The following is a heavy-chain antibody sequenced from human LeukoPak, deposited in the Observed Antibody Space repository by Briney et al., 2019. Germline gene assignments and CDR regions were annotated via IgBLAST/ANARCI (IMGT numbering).Heavy chain of an antibody. Sequence: ASVKVSCKASGYTFTSYDINWVRQATGQGLEWMGWMNPNSGNTGYAQKFQGRVTMTEDTSTDTAYMELSSLRSEDTAVYYCATGKRPGYCSSTSCYFFDYWGQGTLVTVSS. CDR1: GYTFTSYD. J-gene: IGHJ4*02. CDR2: MNPNSGNT. D-gene: IGHD2-2*01. CDR3: ATGKRPGYCSSTSCYFFDY. V-gene: IGHV1-8*01.